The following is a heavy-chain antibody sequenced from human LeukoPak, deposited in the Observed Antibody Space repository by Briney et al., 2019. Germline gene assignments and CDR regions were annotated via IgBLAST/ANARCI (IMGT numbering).Heavy chain of an antibody. Sequence: GGTLTLTCAASGFIFSSHGMNWVRQAQAQGLEWVSVISPSCDITYYADSVKGRFTISRDNAKNSLYLQMNSLRAEDTAVYYCARDEEAVAGRQTTFNYWGQGTLVTVSS. V-gene: IGHV3-21*01. D-gene: IGHD6-19*01. J-gene: IGHJ4*02. CDR2: ISPSCDIT. CDR3: ARDEEAVAGRQTTFNY. CDR1: GFIFSSHG.